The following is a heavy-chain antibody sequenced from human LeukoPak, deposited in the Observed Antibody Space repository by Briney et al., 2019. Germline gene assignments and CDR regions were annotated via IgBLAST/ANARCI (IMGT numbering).Heavy chain of an antibody. CDR1: GGSFSGYY. CDR3: ARGDDPWGYFDY. Sequence: SEALSLTCAVYGGSFSGYYWSWIRRPPGKGLEWIGEINHSGSTNYNPSLKSRVTISVDTSKNQFSLKLSSVTAADTAVYYCARGDDPWGYFDYWGQGTLVTVSS. CDR2: INHSGST. V-gene: IGHV4-34*01. D-gene: IGHD7-27*01. J-gene: IGHJ4*02.